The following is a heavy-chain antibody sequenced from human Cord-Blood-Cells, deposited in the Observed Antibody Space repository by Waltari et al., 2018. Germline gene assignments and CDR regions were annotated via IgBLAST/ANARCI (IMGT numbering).Heavy chain of an antibody. CDR2: IYYSGST. D-gene: IGHD3-22*01. CDR1: GGSIRSHY. V-gene: IGHV4-59*11. J-gene: IGHJ4*02. Sequence: QVQLQESGPGLVKPSETLSLTCTVSGGSIRSHYWSWIRQPPGKGLEWIGYIYYSGSTNYNPSLKSRVTISVDTSKNQFSLKLSSVTAADTAVYYCARGSSYYYDSSGYYYFDYWGQGTLVTVSS. CDR3: ARGSSYYYDSSGYYYFDY.